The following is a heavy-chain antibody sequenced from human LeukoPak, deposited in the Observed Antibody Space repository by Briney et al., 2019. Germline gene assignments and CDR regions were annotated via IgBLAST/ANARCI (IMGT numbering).Heavy chain of an antibody. D-gene: IGHD3-10*01. V-gene: IGHV3-7*01. Sequence: GGSLRLSCAASGFTFSSYWMSWVRQAPGKGLEWVANIKQDGSEKYYVDSVKGRFTISRDNAKNSLYLQMNSLRAEDTAVYYCARVSPSTLWFGELSYWGQGTLVTVSS. CDR3: ARVSPSTLWFGELSY. CDR2: IKQDGSEK. CDR1: GFTFSSYW. J-gene: IGHJ4*02.